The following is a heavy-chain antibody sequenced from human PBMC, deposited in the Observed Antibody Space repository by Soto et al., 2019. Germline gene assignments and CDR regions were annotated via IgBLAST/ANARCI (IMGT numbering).Heavy chain of an antibody. V-gene: IGHV1-2*02. Sequence: ASVKVSCKASGYTFNRYYMHWVRQAPGPGLEWMGWVSPHTGGTTYAQKFQGRVTMTRDTSVSTAFMELSRLGSDDTAVYYCARASQMVNNPYYYPMDVWGQGTTVTVSS. CDR2: VSPHTGGT. D-gene: IGHD5-18*01. CDR3: ARASQMVNNPYYYPMDV. J-gene: IGHJ6*02. CDR1: GYTFNRYY.